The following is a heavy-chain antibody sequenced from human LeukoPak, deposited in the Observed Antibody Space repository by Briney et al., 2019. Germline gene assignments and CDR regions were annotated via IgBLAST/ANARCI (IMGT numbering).Heavy chain of an antibody. CDR2: ISYDGSNK. Sequence: GGSLRLSCAASGFTFSSYGMHWVRQAPGKGLEWVAVISYDGSNKYYADSVKGRFTISRDNSKNTLYPQMNSLRAEDTAVYYCAKAYSRYSSGWYFGDYWGQGTLVTVSS. CDR3: AKAYSRYSSGWYFGDY. D-gene: IGHD6-19*01. CDR1: GFTFSSYG. V-gene: IGHV3-30*18. J-gene: IGHJ4*02.